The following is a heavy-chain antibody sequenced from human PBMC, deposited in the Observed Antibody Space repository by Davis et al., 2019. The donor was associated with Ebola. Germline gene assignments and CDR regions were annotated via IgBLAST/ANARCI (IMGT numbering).Heavy chain of an antibody. J-gene: IGHJ4*02. CDR2: IRSKAYGGTT. CDR1: GFTFGDYA. D-gene: IGHD6-6*01. CDR3: TSSYASSSGDY. V-gene: IGHV3-49*04. Sequence: GGSLRLSCTASGFTFGDYAMSWVRQAPGKGLEWVGFIRSKAYGGTTEYAASVKGRFTISRDDSKNTAYLQMNSLKTEDTAVYYCTSSYASSSGDYWGQGTLVTVSS.